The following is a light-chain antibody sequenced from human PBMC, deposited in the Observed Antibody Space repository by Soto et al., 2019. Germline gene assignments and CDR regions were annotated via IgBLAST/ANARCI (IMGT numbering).Light chain of an antibody. CDR3: QQSHNIPST. CDR1: QSISTY. J-gene: IGKJ4*02. CDR2: AAS. Sequence: DFQMTQSPSSLSASVGDRVTITCRASQSISTYLNWYQQKSGKAPKLLIFAASTLESVVPSRFSGVGSWTDFTLTINSLQTEDSAIYYCQQSHNIPSTFGRGTKVDIK. V-gene: IGKV1-39*01.